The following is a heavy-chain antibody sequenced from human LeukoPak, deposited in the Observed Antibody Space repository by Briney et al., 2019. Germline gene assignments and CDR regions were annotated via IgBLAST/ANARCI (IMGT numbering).Heavy chain of an antibody. D-gene: IGHD2-2*01. Sequence: PGGSLRLSCVASGFTFTKFWMHWVRQAPGRGLVWVSRVKDDGISTLYADSVKGRFTISRDNAKNTLYLQMNSLRADDTALYYCATGPYAAFEMWGQGTMVTVSS. CDR2: VKDDGIST. J-gene: IGHJ3*02. V-gene: IGHV3-74*01. CDR3: ATGPYAAFEM. CDR1: GFTFTKFW.